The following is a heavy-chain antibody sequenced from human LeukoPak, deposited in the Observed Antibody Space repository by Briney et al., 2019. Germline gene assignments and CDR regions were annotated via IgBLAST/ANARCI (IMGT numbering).Heavy chain of an antibody. V-gene: IGHV3-23*01. CDR3: AKDSHVEMATIYYFDY. CDR2: ISGSGGST. D-gene: IGHD5-24*01. J-gene: IGHJ4*02. CDR1: GFTFDDYP. Sequence: GGSLRLSCAVSGFTFDDYPMHWVRQAPGKGLEWVSAISGSGGSTYYADSVKGRFTISRDNSKNTLYLQMNSLRAEDTAVYYCAKDSHVEMATIYYFDYWGQGTLVTVSS.